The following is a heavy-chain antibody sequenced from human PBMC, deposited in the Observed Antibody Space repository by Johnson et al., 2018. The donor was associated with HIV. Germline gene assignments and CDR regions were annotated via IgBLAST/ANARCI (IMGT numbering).Heavy chain of an antibody. CDR1: GFTVSSNY. Sequence: EVQLVESGGGLVQPGGSLRLSCAASGFTVSSNYMSWVRQAPGKGLEWVSYISSSGSNKYYADSVKGRFTISRDNSKNTLYLQMNSLRAEDTAVYYCAKAPGGGSRSLDAFDIWGQGTMVTVSS. CDR3: AKAPGGGSRSLDAFDI. D-gene: IGHD1-26*01. J-gene: IGHJ3*02. CDR2: YISSSGSNK. V-gene: IGHV3-66*02.